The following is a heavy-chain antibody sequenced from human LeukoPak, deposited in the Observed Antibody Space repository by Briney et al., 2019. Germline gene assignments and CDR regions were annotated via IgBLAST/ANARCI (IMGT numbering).Heavy chain of an antibody. CDR1: GGSLSSDYFY. J-gene: IGHJ4*02. CDR3: ARYSTYYGSGTYYKAYYFDH. V-gene: IGHV4-30-4*01. CDR2: IHYSGST. Sequence: SQTLSLTCTVSGGSLSSDYFYLSWIRQPPGKGLEWIGYIHYSGSTYYNPSLKSRVNISIDTSKNQFSLKLTSVTAPDTAVYYCARYSTYYGSGTYYKAYYFDHWGQGTLVTVSS. D-gene: IGHD3-10*01.